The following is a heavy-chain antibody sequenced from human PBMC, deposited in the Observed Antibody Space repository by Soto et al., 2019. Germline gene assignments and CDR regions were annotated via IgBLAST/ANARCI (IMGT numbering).Heavy chain of an antibody. D-gene: IGHD3-10*01. J-gene: IGHJ4*02. V-gene: IGHV1-18*01. CDR2: INTFNGNA. CDR1: GYTFSSFG. CDR3: ARDLWYGAEKEDY. Sequence: QVKLVQSGAEVKKPGASVRLSCKTSGYTFSSFGVSWVRQAPGQGLEWMGWINTFNGNANTAQKFQGRVSMTMDTSTTTVYMDLTSLPSDDTAVYYCARDLWYGAEKEDYWGQGTLVTVS.